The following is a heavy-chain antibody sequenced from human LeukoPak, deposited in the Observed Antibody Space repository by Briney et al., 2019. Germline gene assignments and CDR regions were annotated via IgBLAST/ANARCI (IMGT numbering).Heavy chain of an antibody. V-gene: IGHV1-2*02. CDR2: INPNSGGT. J-gene: IGHJ5*02. CDR3: ARSPPQQLVLGWFDP. Sequence: ASVKVSCKASGYTFTVYYMHWVRQAPGQGLEWMGWINPNSGGTNYAQKFQGSVTMTRDTSISTAYMELSRLRSDDTAVYYCARSPPQQLVLGWFDPWGQGTLVTVSS. D-gene: IGHD6-13*01. CDR1: GYTFTVYY.